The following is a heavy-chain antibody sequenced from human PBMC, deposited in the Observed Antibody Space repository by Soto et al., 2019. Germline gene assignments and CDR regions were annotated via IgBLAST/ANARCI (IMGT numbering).Heavy chain of an antibody. CDR3: ASMILASTSRDRDYDY. CDR1: GFDFSGSA. J-gene: IGHJ4*02. Sequence: EVRLVESGGGSVRPGGSLKLSCAASGFDFSGSAMYWVRQASGKGLEWVGRIRSRSDSYATSYAECLSGRFILSRVDSRNLVFLEMSGLETDDPAVYYCASMILASTSRDRDYDYWGQGTLVTVSS. V-gene: IGHV3-73*02. D-gene: IGHD3-16*01. CDR2: IRSRSDSYAT.